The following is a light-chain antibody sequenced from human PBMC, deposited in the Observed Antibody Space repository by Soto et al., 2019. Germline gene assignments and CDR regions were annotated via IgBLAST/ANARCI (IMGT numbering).Light chain of an antibody. CDR2: AAS. CDR1: QSISSY. Sequence: DIQMTQSPSSLSASVGDRVTITCRASQSISSYLNWYQQKPGKAPKLLIYAASSLQSGVPSRFSGSGSGTDFTLTISSLQPEDFATYYCQQTYRTPLFSFGPGTTVDLK. V-gene: IGKV1-39*01. J-gene: IGKJ3*01. CDR3: QQTYRTPLFS.